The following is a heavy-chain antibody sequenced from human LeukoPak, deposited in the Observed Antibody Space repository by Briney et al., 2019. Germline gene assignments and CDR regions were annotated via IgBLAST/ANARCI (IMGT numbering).Heavy chain of an antibody. Sequence: SETLSLTCTVSGGSISSYYWSWIRQPPGKGLEWIGYIYYSGSTNYNPSLKSRVTISVDTSKNQFSLKLSSVTAADTAVCYCARVEYRYGYPYYFDYWGQGTLVTVSS. CDR2: IYYSGST. J-gene: IGHJ4*02. CDR1: GGSISSYY. V-gene: IGHV4-59*01. D-gene: IGHD5-18*01. CDR3: ARVEYRYGYPYYFDY.